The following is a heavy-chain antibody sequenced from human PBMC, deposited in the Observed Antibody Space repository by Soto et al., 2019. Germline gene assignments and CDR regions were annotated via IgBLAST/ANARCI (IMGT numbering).Heavy chain of an antibody. V-gene: IGHV4-4*07. D-gene: IGHD3-22*01. J-gene: IGHJ3*02. CDR1: GGSISSYY. CDR3: ARAAGYYDSSGYYRDEYAFDI. Sequence: SETLSLTCTVSGGSISSYYWSWIRQPAGKGLEWIGRIYTSGSTNYNPSLKSRVTMSVDTSKNQFSLKLSSVTAADTAVYYCARAAGYYDSSGYYRDEYAFDIWGQGTMVTVSS. CDR2: IYTSGST.